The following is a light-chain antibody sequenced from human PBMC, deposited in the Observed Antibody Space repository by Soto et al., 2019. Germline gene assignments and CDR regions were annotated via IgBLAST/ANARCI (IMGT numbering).Light chain of an antibody. CDR3: QQYNNWPQT. CDR1: QSVSSN. Sequence: EIVMTQYPATLSVSPGERATLSCWASQSVSSNLAWYQQKSGQAPRLLMYGASTRATGVPARFSGSGSGTEFTLTLSSLQSEDFAVYYCQQYNNWPQTFGQGTKVDIK. J-gene: IGKJ1*01. V-gene: IGKV3-15*01. CDR2: GAS.